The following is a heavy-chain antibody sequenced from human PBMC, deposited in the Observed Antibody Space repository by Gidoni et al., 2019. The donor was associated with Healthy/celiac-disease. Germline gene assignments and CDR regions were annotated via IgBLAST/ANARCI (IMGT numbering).Heavy chain of an antibody. D-gene: IGHD3-3*01. V-gene: IGHV4-39*01. CDR2: CYYSGST. CDR3: ARPRANYDFWRAFDY. J-gene: IGHJ4*02. Sequence: QLQLQESCPGLVKPSETLSLTCTFSGGSIRISSYYWGWIRQPPGKGLEWSGCCYYSGSTYYNPSLKSRVTICVDTSKKQFSLKLSSVNAADTAVYYCARPRANYDFWRAFDYRGQGTLVT. CDR1: GGSIRISSYY.